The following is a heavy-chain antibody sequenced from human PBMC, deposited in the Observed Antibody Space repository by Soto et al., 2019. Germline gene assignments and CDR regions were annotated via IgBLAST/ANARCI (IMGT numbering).Heavy chain of an antibody. Sequence: GGSLRLSCAASGFTFDDYTMHWVRQAPGKGLEWVSLISWDGGSTYYADSVKGRFTISRDNSKNSLYLQMNSLRTEDTALYYCAKASYPGYSYGPLDYWGQGTLVTVSS. V-gene: IGHV3-43*01. D-gene: IGHD5-18*01. J-gene: IGHJ4*02. CDR3: AKASYPGYSYGPLDY. CDR1: GFTFDDYT. CDR2: ISWDGGST.